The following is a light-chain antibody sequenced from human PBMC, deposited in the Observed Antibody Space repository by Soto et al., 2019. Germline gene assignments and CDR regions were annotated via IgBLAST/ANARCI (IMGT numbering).Light chain of an antibody. J-gene: IGKJ1*01. CDR3: QQYNNWPPWK. CDR1: QSVSSN. CDR2: GAS. V-gene: IGKV3-15*01. Sequence: EMVMTQSPATLSVSPGERATLSCRASQSVSSNLAWYQQKPGQAPRLLIYGASNRATGVPARFSGSGSGTQFTLTISSLQSEDFAVYYCQQYNNWPPWKFGQGTKVDIK.